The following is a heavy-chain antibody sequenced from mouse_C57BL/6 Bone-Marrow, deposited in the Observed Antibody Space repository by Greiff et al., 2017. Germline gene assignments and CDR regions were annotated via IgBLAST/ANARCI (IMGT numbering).Heavy chain of an antibody. D-gene: IGHD2-12*01. CDR2: INPGSGGT. J-gene: IGHJ2*01. Sequence: VQLQQSGAELVRPGTSVKVSCKASGYAFTNYLIEWVKQRPGQGLEWIGVINPGSGGTNYNEKFKGKATLTADKSSSTAYMQLSSLTSEDSAVYVCARYDGFDYWGQGTTLTVSS. CDR1: GYAFTNYL. CDR3: ARYDGFDY. V-gene: IGHV1-54*01.